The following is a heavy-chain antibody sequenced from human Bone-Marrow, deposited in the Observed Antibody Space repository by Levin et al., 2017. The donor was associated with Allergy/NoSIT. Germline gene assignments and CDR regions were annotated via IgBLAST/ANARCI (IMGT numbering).Heavy chain of an antibody. CDR1: GFTFSSYG. J-gene: IGHJ3*02. V-gene: IGHV3-33*01. CDR3: ARAYLADAFDI. Sequence: GESLKISCAASGFTFSSYGMHWVRQAPGKGLEWVAVIWYDGSNKYYADSVKGRFTISRDNSKNTLYLQMNSLRAEDTAVYYCARAYLADAFDIWGQGTMVTVSS. CDR2: IWYDGSNK. D-gene: IGHD2/OR15-2a*01.